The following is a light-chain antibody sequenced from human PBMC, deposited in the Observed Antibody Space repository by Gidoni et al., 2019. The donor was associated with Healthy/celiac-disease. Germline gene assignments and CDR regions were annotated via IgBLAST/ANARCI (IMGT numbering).Light chain of an antibody. Sequence: DIQMTQSPSSLSASVGERVTITCRASQSISSDLHWYQQKPGKDPKLLIYAASSLHSGVPSMFSGSGSGTDFTLTISSLLPEDFATYYCLQSYSTPPYTFGQGTKLEIK. CDR2: AAS. V-gene: IGKV1-39*01. CDR1: QSISSD. CDR3: LQSYSTPPYT. J-gene: IGKJ2*01.